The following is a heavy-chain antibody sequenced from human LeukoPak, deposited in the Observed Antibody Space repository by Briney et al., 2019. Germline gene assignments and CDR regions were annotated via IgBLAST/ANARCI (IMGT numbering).Heavy chain of an antibody. J-gene: IGHJ4*02. CDR3: AKGPAGERLDY. D-gene: IGHD1-26*01. CDR2: INPSGGST. V-gene: IGHV1-46*01. CDR1: GYTFTSYY. Sequence: ASVKVSCKASGYTFTSYYMHWERQAPGQGLEWMGIINPSGGSTSYAQKFQGRVTMTRDMSTSTVYMELSSLRSEDTAVYYCAKGPAGERLDYWGQGTLVTVSS.